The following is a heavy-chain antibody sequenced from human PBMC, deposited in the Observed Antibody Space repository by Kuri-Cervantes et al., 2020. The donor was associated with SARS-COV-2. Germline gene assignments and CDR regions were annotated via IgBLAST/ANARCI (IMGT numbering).Heavy chain of an antibody. CDR2: IKLEGSEE. J-gene: IGHJ4*02. V-gene: IGHV3-7*01. CDR1: GFTFSSYA. Sequence: GGSLRLSCAASGFTFSSYAMHWVRQAPGLGLEWVAGIKLEGSEEYYVDSVKGRFTISRDNAKNSVYLQMNSLRVEDTAVYYCVGRRYCSGRSCHYFEYWGQGTQVTVSS. D-gene: IGHD2-15*01. CDR3: VGRRYCSGRSCHYFEY.